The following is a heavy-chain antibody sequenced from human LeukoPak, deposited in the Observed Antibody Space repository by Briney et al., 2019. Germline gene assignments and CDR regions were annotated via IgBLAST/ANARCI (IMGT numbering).Heavy chain of an antibody. D-gene: IGHD5-18*01. CDR3: ATVDTAMGNKDY. J-gene: IGHJ4*02. V-gene: IGHV3-9*01. CDR1: GFTFDDYA. Sequence: SLRLSCSASGFTFDDYAMHWVRPAPERCLEWVSGVSWNSGSIGYADSVKGRFTISRDNAKNSLYLQMNSLRAEDTAFYYCATVDTAMGNKDYWGQGTLVTVSS. CDR2: VSWNSGSI.